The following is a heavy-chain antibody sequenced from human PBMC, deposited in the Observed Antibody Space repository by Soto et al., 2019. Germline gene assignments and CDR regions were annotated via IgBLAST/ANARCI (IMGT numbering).Heavy chain of an antibody. CDR2: IIPIFGTT. D-gene: IGHD6-13*01. V-gene: IGHV1-69*18. Sequence: QVQLVQSGAEVKKPGSSVKVSCKASGGTFGSYAINWVRQAPGQGLEWMGIIIPIFGTTKYAQTFQGRVTITADDSARTVYMELTNRGSEDTAVYYCARGIAAAGTYFDYWGQGKLVTVSS. CDR1: GGTFGSYA. CDR3: ARGIAAAGTYFDY. J-gene: IGHJ4*02.